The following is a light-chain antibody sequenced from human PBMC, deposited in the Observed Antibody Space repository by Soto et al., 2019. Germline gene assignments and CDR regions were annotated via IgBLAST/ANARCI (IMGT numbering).Light chain of an antibody. CDR3: SSYTSSSTWV. CDR2: EVS. J-gene: IGLJ3*02. V-gene: IGLV2-14*02. CDR1: SSDVGSYNL. Sequence: QSVLTQPASVSGSPGQSITISCTGTSSDVGSYNLVSWYQQHPGKAPKLMIYEVSNRPSGVSNRFSGAKSGNTASLTISRLQAEDGADYYCSSYTSSSTWVFGGGTKVTVL.